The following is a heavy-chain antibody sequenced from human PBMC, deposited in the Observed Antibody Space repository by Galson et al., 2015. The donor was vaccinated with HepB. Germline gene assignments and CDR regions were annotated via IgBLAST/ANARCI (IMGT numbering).Heavy chain of an antibody. D-gene: IGHD6-19*01. CDR2: IRSKAYGGTT. CDR3: TRDGQDSSGWYGGDYCYYGMDV. Sequence: SLRLSCAASGFTFGDYAMSWFRQAPGKGLEWVGFIRSKAYGGTTEYAASVKGRFTISRDDSKSISYLQMNSLKTEDTAVYYCTRDGQDSSGWYGGDYCYYGMDVWGQETTVTVSS. J-gene: IGHJ6*02. V-gene: IGHV3-49*03. CDR1: GFTFGDYA.